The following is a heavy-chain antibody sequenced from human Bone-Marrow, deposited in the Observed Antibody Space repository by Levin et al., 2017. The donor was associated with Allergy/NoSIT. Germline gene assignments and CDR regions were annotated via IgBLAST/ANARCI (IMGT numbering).Heavy chain of an antibody. J-gene: IGHJ4*02. CDR1: GFTFSSYW. D-gene: IGHD1-26*01. V-gene: IGHV3-74*01. CDR3: ARSLIVGATSGGDY. Sequence: GESLKISCAASGFTFSSYWMHWVRQAPGKGLVWVSRINTDGSTTNYADSVKGRFTISRDNAKNTLYLQMNSLRAEDTAVYYCARSLIVGATSGGDYWGQGTLVTVSS. CDR2: INTDGSTT.